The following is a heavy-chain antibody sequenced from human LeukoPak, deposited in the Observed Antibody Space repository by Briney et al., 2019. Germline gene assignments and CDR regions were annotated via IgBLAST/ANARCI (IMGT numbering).Heavy chain of an antibody. CDR3: AIRMVRGVILAY. CDR1: GYSLSELS. Sequence: ASVQVSCKVSGYSLSELSMHWVRQAPGKGLEWMGGFDPEDGEAIYAQKFQGRVIMTEDTSTDTGYMELSRLRFEDTAMYHCAIRMVRGVILAYWGQGTLVTVSS. CDR2: FDPEDGEA. J-gene: IGHJ4*02. V-gene: IGHV1-24*01. D-gene: IGHD3-10*01.